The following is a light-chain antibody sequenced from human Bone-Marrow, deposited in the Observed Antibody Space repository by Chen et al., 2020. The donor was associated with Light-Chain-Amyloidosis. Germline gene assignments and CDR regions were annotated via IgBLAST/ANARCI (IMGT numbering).Light chain of an antibody. J-gene: IGKJ5*01. CDR1: QSVSSSY. Sequence: DIVLTQSPVTLSLSPGERATLSCRASQSVSSSYLAWYQQKPGQAPRLLIYGASSRATGIPDRFSGSGSGTDFTLTISRLEPEDFAVYYCQQYGSSPLTFGQGTRLEIK. CDR3: QQYGSSPLT. CDR2: GAS. V-gene: IGKV3-20*01.